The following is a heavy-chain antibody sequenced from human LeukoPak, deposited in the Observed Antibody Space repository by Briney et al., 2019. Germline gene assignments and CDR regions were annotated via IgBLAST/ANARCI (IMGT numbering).Heavy chain of an antibody. CDR1: GGSISSDY. CDR3: ARLSGYSSGHYYSDY. D-gene: IGHD3-22*01. Sequence: PSETLSLTCTVSGGSISSDYWSWIRQPPGKGLEWIGYIYYRGSTNYNPSLKSRVTISVDTSKNQFSLKLSSVTAADTAVYYCARLSGYSSGHYYSDYWGQGTLVTVSS. CDR2: IYYRGST. J-gene: IGHJ4*02. V-gene: IGHV4-59*01.